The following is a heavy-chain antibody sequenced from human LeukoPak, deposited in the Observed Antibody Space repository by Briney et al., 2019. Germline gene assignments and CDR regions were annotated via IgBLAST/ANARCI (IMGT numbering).Heavy chain of an antibody. CDR2: IKQDGSEK. CDR1: GFTFNNYW. V-gene: IGHV3-7*01. Sequence: GGSLRLSCAASGFTFNNYWMSWVRQAPGKGLEWVANIKQDGSEKNYVDSVKGRFTISRDNAKNSLYLQMNSLRAEDTAVYYCARLREIPVFGVVTKSTSYFDYWGQGTLVTVSS. J-gene: IGHJ4*02. D-gene: IGHD3-3*01. CDR3: ARLREIPVFGVVTKSTSYFDY.